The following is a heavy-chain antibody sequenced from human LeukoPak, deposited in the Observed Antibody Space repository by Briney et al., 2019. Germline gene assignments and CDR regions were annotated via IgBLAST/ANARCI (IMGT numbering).Heavy chain of an antibody. V-gene: IGHV4-34*01. Sequence: SETLSLTCAVYGGSFRGYYWSWIRQPPGKGLEWIGEINHSGSTNYNPSLKSRVTISVDTSKNQFSLKLSSVTAADTAVYYCARGGYYDILTGYTGDNAFDIWGQGTMVTVSS. D-gene: IGHD3-9*01. CDR2: INHSGST. J-gene: IGHJ3*02. CDR3: ARGGYYDILTGYTGDNAFDI. CDR1: GGSFRGYY.